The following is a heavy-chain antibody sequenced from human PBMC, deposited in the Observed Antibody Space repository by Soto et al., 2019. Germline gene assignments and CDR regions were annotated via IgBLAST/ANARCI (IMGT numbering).Heavy chain of an antibody. CDR3: ARVIGYCTNGVCYKEVEPYYYYGMDV. J-gene: IGHJ6*02. D-gene: IGHD2-8*01. CDR1: GFTFSSYS. CDR2: ISSSSSYI. V-gene: IGHV3-21*01. Sequence: GGSLRLSCAASGFTFSSYSMNWVRQAPGKGLEWVSSISSSSSYIYYADSVKGRFTISRDNAKNSLYLQMNSLRAEDTAVYYCARVIGYCTNGVCYKEVEPYYYYGMDVWGQGTTVTVSS.